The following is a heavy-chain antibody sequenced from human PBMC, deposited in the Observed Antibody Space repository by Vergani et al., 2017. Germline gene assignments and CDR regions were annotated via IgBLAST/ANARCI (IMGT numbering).Heavy chain of an antibody. D-gene: IGHD2-2*01. CDR1: GGSISSSSYY. J-gene: IGHJ6*02. V-gene: IGHV4-39*07. Sequence: QLQLQESGPGLVKPSETLSLTCTVSGGSISSSSYYWGWIRQPPGKGLGWIGSIYYCGSTYYNPSLQRRVTISVDTSKNQFSLKRGSVTAADTAVYYCARGSGRGYQRLMDVGGQGTTVTVS. CDR3: ARGSGRGYQRLMDV. CDR2: IYYCGST.